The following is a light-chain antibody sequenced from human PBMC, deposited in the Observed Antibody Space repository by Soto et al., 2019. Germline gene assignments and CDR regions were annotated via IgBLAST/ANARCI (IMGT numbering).Light chain of an antibody. J-gene: IGKJ1*01. CDR2: GTS. CDR3: QQYGSSGT. Sequence: EIVLTQSPGTLSLSPGERATLPCRASQSVKSSYLAWYQHKPGQAPRLLIYGTSSRATGIPDRFSGSGSGTDFTLTISRLEPEDFAVYYCQQYGSSGTFGQGTKVDIK. V-gene: IGKV3-20*01. CDR1: QSVKSSY.